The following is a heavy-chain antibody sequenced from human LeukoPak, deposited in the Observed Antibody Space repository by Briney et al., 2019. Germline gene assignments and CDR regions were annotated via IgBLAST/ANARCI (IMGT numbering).Heavy chain of an antibody. CDR1: GFTFDDYA. J-gene: IGHJ4*02. Sequence: GGSLRLSCAASGFTFDDYAMHWVRQAPGKGLEWVSLISGDGGSTYYADSVKGRFTISRDNSKNSLYLQMNSLRTEDTALYYCAKDISVSRWYYYDSSGYYLDYWGQGTLVTVSS. D-gene: IGHD3-22*01. V-gene: IGHV3-43*02. CDR3: AKDISVSRWYYYDSSGYYLDY. CDR2: ISGDGGST.